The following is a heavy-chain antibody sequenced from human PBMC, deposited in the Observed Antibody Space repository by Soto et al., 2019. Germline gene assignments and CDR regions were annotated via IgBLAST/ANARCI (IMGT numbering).Heavy chain of an antibody. Sequence: PGGSLRLSXAASGFTFSSYGMHWVRQAPGKGLEWVAVISYDGSNKYYADSVKGRFTISRDNSKNTLYLQMNSLRAEDTAVYYCAKDRKDYYYGSGTPLGGDYWGQGTLVTVSS. CDR3: AKDRKDYYYGSGTPLGGDY. D-gene: IGHD3-10*01. CDR2: ISYDGSNK. V-gene: IGHV3-30*18. CDR1: GFTFSSYG. J-gene: IGHJ4*02.